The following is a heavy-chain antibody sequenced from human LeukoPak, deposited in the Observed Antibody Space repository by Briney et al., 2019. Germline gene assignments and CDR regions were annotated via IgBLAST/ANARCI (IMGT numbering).Heavy chain of an antibody. CDR2: FYDSGTT. J-gene: IGHJ3*02. Sequence: SETLSLTCADSGGSIRISYWSWSRQPPGKGLEWIGYFYDSGTTKYNPSLKSRVTISVDTSKNQFSLSLISVTAADTAVYYCARVRRVLITTNDAFDIWGQGTMVTVSS. D-gene: IGHD3-22*01. CDR3: ARVRRVLITTNDAFDI. V-gene: IGHV4-59*01. CDR1: GGSIRISY.